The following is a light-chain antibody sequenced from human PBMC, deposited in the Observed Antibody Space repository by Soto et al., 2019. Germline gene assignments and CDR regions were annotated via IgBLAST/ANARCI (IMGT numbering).Light chain of an antibody. CDR1: QSIDSN. CDR3: QQYFDWWT. CDR2: SAF. Sequence: EIVMTQSPATLSVSPGEGATLSCRASQSIDSNIAWYQQKPGQAPRLLIYSAFTRATDIPDRFSGGGFGTEFTLTITSLQSEDFAVYYCQQYFDWWTLGQGTKVDIK. V-gene: IGKV3-15*01. J-gene: IGKJ1*01.